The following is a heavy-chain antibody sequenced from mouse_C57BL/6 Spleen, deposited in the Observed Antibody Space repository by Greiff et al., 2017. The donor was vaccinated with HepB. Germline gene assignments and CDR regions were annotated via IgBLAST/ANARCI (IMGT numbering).Heavy chain of an antibody. CDR3: ARGVYYDYDESAMDY. CDR2: IYPRSGNT. V-gene: IGHV1-81*01. D-gene: IGHD2-4*01. CDR1: GYTFTSYG. J-gene: IGHJ4*01. Sequence: QVQLQQSGAELARPGASVKLSCKASGYTFTSYGISWVKQRTGQGLEWIGEIYPRSGNTYYNEKFKGKATLTADKSSSKAYMELRRLTSEDSAVYFCARGVYYDYDESAMDYWGQGTSVTVSS.